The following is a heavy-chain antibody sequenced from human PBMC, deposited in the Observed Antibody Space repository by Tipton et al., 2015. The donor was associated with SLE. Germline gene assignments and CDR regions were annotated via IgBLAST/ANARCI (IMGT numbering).Heavy chain of an antibody. J-gene: IGHJ4*02. Sequence: TLSLTCSVSDGSINNGDYYWTWIRQHPGKGLEWIGNIYYSGSTYYNSSLKSRVTVSVDTSKNQFSLKLSSVTAADTAVYYCARGSGGYYSGPGFFDYWGQGTLVTVSS. CDR3: ARGSGGYYSGPGFFDY. D-gene: IGHD3-10*01. CDR2: IYYSGST. CDR1: DGSINNGDYY. V-gene: IGHV4-31*03.